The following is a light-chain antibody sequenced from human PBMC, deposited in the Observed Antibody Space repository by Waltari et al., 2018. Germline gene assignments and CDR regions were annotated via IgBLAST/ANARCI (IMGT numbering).Light chain of an antibody. V-gene: IGLV1-40*01. Sequence: QSVLTQPPSVSGAPGQRVTISCTGSSSHIGAGYDVHCYHQLPGTAPKLLIYVNSNQPSWVPDRSAASKAGSSASLHITLLQAEDEADYYCHSYDSSLSGSVFGGGTKLTVL. CDR2: VNS. CDR1: SSHIGAGYD. J-gene: IGLJ2*01. CDR3: HSYDSSLSGSV.